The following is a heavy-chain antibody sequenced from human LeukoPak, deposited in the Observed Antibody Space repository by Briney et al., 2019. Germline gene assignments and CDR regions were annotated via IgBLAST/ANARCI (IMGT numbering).Heavy chain of an antibody. D-gene: IGHD3-9*01. CDR2: VSVSGSST. CDR1: GFTFSTYV. CDR3: ARFSLTKRQSFDY. J-gene: IGHJ4*02. Sequence: PGGSLRLSCAASGFTFSTYVMSWVRQAPGKGLEWVSTVSVSGSSTYYADSVKGRFTISRDNAKNSLSLQMGSLRAEDTAVYYCARFSLTKRQSFDYWGQGTLVTVSS. V-gene: IGHV3-23*01.